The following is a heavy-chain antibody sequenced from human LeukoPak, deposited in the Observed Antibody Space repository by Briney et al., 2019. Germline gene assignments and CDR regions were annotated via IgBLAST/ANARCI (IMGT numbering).Heavy chain of an antibody. Sequence: ASVKVSCKASGYTFTGYYMHWVRQAPGQGLEWMGWINPNSGGTNYAQKFQGWVTMTRDTSISTAYMELSRLRSDDTAVYYCARDRWAVAGNFDYWGQGILVTVSS. V-gene: IGHV1-2*04. CDR2: INPNSGGT. CDR3: ARDRWAVAGNFDY. J-gene: IGHJ4*02. D-gene: IGHD6-19*01. CDR1: GYTFTGYY.